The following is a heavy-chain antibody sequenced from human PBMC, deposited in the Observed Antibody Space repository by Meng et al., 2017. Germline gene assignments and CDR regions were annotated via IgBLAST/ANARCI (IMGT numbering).Heavy chain of an antibody. D-gene: IGHD2-21*02. CDR2: IYWDDDK. Sequence: QITLKWSCPPLLKPTPSLPLSCTFSGFSLITSGVGVGWIRQPPGKALEWLALIYWDDDKRYSPSLKSRLTITKDTPKNQVVLTMTNMDPVDTATYYCAHRRGDSREGWFDPWGQGTLVTVSS. CDR1: GFSLITSGVG. CDR3: AHRRGDSREGWFDP. V-gene: IGHV2-5*02. J-gene: IGHJ5*02.